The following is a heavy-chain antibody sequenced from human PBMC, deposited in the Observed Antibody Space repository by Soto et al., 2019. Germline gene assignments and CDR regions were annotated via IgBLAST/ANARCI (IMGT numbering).Heavy chain of an antibody. CDR3: PKDVERYLVF. Sequence: GGSLRLSCAASGFTFSNHWMNWVRQVPGRGMEWVAKIKEDGSSTYFADSVRGRFTISRDNAKNALFLQMNSLRVEDTALYYCPKDVERYLVFWGLGTLVTASS. CDR2: IKEDGSST. J-gene: IGHJ4*02. CDR1: GFTFSNHW. V-gene: IGHV3-7*01. D-gene: IGHD1-26*01.